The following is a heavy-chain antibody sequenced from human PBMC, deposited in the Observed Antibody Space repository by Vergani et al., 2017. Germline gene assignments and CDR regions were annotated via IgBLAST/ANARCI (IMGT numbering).Heavy chain of an antibody. CDR2: KYYRSKWYN. D-gene: IGHD6-19*01. Sequence: QVQLQQSGPGLVKPSQTLSLTCAISGDSVSSNSAAWNWIRQSPSRGLEWLGRKYYRSKWYNDDAVSVKSRITINPDTSKNQFSLQLNSVTPEDTAVYYCARDPLGAVAAPGNWFDPWGQGTLVTVSS. CDR3: ARDPLGAVAAPGNWFDP. CDR1: GDSVSSNSAA. J-gene: IGHJ5*02. V-gene: IGHV6-1*01.